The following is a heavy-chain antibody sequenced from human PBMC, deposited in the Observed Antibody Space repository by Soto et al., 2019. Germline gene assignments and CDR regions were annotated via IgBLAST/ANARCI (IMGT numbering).Heavy chain of an antibody. CDR1: GFNFANYA. D-gene: IGHD6-6*01. V-gene: IGHV3-23*01. CDR3: PKDQVAARRFYYYGMDV. CDR2: LTGTGFTI. J-gene: IGHJ6*02. Sequence: EVQLLESGGGLVQPGGSLRLSCAASGFNFANYAMTWVRQAPGKGLEWVSSLTGTGFTIHYADSVKGRFTISRDNFKNTVFLQMASLRAEDTAIYFCPKDQVAARRFYYYGMDVWGQWTTVTVSS.